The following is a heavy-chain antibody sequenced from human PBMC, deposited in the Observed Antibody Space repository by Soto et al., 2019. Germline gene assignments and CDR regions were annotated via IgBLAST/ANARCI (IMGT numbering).Heavy chain of an antibody. Sequence: SAKISCKASGGTFSSSAILWVRQASGQGSEWMVGIIPIFGTTNYAQKVQGRVTITADESTSTAYMELSSLRSEDTAVYYCARDRTTPYGDYHRWFDPWGQGTLLTASS. CDR3: ARDRTTPYGDYHRWFDP. CDR1: GGTFSSSA. J-gene: IGHJ5*02. CDR2: IIPIFGTT. D-gene: IGHD4-17*01. V-gene: IGHV1-69*13.